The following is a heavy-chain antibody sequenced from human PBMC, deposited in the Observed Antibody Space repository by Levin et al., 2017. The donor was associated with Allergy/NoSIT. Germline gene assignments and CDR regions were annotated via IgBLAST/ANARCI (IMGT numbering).Heavy chain of an antibody. CDR1: GYTFSNYW. Sequence: GESLKISCKGSGYTFSNYWIGWVRQMPGKGLEWMGIIYPSDSDTRYSPSFQGQVSISADKSISTAYLRWSSLKASDTAMYYCVKSRRLALRFDAFDIWGQGTKVTVSS. V-gene: IGHV5-51*01. D-gene: IGHD3-16*01. J-gene: IGHJ3*02. CDR2: IYPSDSDT. CDR3: VKSRRLALRFDAFDI.